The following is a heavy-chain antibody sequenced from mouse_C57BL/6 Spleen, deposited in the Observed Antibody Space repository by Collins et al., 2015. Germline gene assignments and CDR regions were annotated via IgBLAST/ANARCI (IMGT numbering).Heavy chain of an antibody. CDR2: IYPGSGST. J-gene: IGHJ2*01. Sequence: QVQLQQPGAELVKPGASVKMSCKASGYTFTSYWITWVKQRPGQGLEWIGDIYPGSGSTNYNGKFKSKATLTVDTSSSTAYMQLSSLTSEDSAVYYCAGGYYGSSYYFDYWGQGTTLTVSS. D-gene: IGHD1-1*01. V-gene: IGHV1-55*01. CDR3: AGGYYGSSYYFDY. CDR1: GYTFTSYW.